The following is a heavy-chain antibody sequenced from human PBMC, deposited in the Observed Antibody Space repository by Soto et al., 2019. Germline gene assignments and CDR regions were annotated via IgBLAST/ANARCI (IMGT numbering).Heavy chain of an antibody. D-gene: IGHD3-3*01. CDR1: GFTFTDHY. J-gene: IGHJ4*02. Sequence: EEQLVESGGGLVQPGGSLTLSCAASGFTFTDHYMEWVRQAPGKGLEWVARSRNKAKSYTTDYAASVKGRFTISRDLSKNSLYLQMNNLKTGDTAVYYCSRLEGGWGQGTLVTVSS. CDR2: SRNKAKSYTT. CDR3: SRLEGG. V-gene: IGHV3-72*01.